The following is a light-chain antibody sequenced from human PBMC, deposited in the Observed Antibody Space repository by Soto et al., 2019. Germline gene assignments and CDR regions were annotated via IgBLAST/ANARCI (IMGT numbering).Light chain of an antibody. CDR3: AAWDASLSGRV. CDR2: RNN. CDR1: SSNIGSNF. V-gene: IGLV1-47*01. J-gene: IGLJ2*01. Sequence: QSVLTQPPSASGTPGQGVTISCSGSSSNIGSNFVYWYQQLPGTAPKLLIYRNNQRPSGVPDRFSGSKSGTSASLAISGLRSEDEADYYCAAWDASLSGRVFGGGTKLTVL.